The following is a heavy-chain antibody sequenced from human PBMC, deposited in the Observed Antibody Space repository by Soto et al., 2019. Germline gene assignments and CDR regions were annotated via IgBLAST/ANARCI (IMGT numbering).Heavy chain of an antibody. D-gene: IGHD2-15*01. CDR1: GFTFSSYA. V-gene: IGHV3-30-3*01. CDR2: ISYDGSNK. CDR3: ASQYCSGGSCYPKLHPGYFDY. Sequence: GGSLRLSCAASGFTFSSYAMHWVRQAPGKGLEWVAVISYDGSNKYYADSVKGRFTISRDNSKNTLYLQMNSLRAEDTAVYYCASQYCSGGSCYPKLHPGYFDYWGQGTLVTVSS. J-gene: IGHJ4*02.